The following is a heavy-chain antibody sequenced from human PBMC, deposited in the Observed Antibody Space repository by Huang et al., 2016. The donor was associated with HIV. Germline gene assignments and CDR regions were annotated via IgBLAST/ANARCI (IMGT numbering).Heavy chain of an antibody. CDR3: AKDLGT. J-gene: IGHJ4*02. V-gene: IGHV3-23*01. Sequence: EVQLLESGGDLVQPGGSLRLSCAASGFTFSAYAMSWVSQAPGQGLEWVSAITGGGISTYYADSVRGRFTISRDNSKNTLFLQMSSLRAGDTAVYYCAKDLGTWGQGTLVTVSS. CDR1: GFTFSAYA. CDR2: ITGGGIST. D-gene: IGHD1-1*01.